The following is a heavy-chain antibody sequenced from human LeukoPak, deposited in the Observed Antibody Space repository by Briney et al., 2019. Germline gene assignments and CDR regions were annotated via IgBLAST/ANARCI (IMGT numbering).Heavy chain of an antibody. J-gene: IGHJ4*02. CDR3: ARRSNDYAVLLYDY. Sequence: SETLSLTCAVYGGSFSGYYWSWIRQPPGKGLEWIGYIYYSGSTNYNPSLKSRVTISVDTSKNQFSLKLSSVTAADTAVYYCARRSNDYAVLLYDYWGQGTLVTVSS. D-gene: IGHD4-17*01. CDR1: GGSFSGYY. V-gene: IGHV4-59*08. CDR2: IYYSGST.